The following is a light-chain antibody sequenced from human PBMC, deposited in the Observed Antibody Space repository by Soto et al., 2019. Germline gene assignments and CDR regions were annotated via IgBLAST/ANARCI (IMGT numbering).Light chain of an antibody. Sequence: QSALTQPASGSGSPGQSITISCTGTSSDVAGYNYVSWYQQYPGKVPKLVIYEVNNRPSGVSCRFSGSKSGNTASLTISRLQAEDEADYYCSSYTGINTQVFGGGTKLTVL. V-gene: IGLV2-14*01. CDR3: SSYTGINTQV. CDR1: SSDVAGYNY. J-gene: IGLJ3*02. CDR2: EVN.